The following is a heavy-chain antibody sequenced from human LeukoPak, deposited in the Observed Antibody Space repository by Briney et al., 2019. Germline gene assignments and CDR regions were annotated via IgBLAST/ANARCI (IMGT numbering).Heavy chain of an antibody. V-gene: IGHV4-39*01. CDR1: GGSISSSSYY. Sequence: KPSETLSLTCTVSGGSISSSSYYWGWIRQPPGKGLEWIGSIYYSGSTYYNPSLKSRVTISVDTSKNQFSLKLSSVTAADTAVYYCAGSPGRSIRFGEVREYFQHWGQGTLVTVSS. CDR3: AGSPGRSIRFGEVREYFQH. CDR2: IYYSGST. J-gene: IGHJ1*01. D-gene: IGHD3-10*01.